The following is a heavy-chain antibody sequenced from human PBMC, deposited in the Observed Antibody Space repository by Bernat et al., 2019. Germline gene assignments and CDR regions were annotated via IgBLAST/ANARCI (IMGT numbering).Heavy chain of an antibody. D-gene: IGHD3-10*01. CDR2: ISWNSGSI. CDR1: GFTFDDYA. V-gene: IGHV3-9*01. CDR3: ARGRGPDY. Sequence: EVQLVESGGGLVQPGRSLRLSCAASGFTFDDYAMHWVRQAPGKGLEWVSGISWNSGSIGYADSVKGRFTISRDNAKNSLYLQMNSLRAEDTALYYCARGRGPDYWGQGTLVTVSS. J-gene: IGHJ4*02.